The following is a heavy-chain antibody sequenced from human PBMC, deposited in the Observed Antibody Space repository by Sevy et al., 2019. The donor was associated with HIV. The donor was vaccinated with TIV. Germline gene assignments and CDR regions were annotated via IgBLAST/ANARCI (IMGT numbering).Heavy chain of an antibody. CDR3: ARDSYYDILTGYYTHYYYYMDV. V-gene: IGHV3-48*01. Sequence: GGSLRLSCAASGFTFSSYSMNWVRQAPGKGLEWVSYISSSSSTIYYADSVKGRFTISRDNAKNSLYLQMNSLRAEDTAVYYCARDSYYDILTGYYTHYYYYMDVWGKGTTVTVSS. CDR1: GFTFSSYS. J-gene: IGHJ6*03. D-gene: IGHD3-9*01. CDR2: ISSSSSTI.